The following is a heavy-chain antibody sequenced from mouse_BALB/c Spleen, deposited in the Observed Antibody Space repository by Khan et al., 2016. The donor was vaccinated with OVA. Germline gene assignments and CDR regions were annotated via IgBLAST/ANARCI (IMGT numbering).Heavy chain of an antibody. Sequence: EVQLLETEGGLLKSGGSLKLSCAASRFTFTTYAMSWVRPTLEKRLQWVATITSDGDYTYFPDNVTRRFTISRDNAKNTLCLQMTRLRSKDTTMYYCARSPYGNFAYWGKGTLVTVSA. CDR1: RFTFTTYA. V-gene: IGHV5-9-3*01. D-gene: IGHD2-1*01. CDR3: ARSPYGNFAY. CDR2: ITSDGDYT. J-gene: IGHJ3*01.